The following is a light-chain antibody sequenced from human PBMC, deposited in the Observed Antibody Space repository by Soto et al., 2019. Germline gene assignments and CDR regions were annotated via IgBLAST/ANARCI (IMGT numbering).Light chain of an antibody. Sequence: DIVMTQSPLSLPVTPGEPASISCRSSQSLLHSNGYNYLDWYLQKPGQSPQLLIYLGSNRDSGVPDRFSGSGSGTDFTLKISRVEAEDVGVYYCMQALQTPYTFGQGTKLPIK. J-gene: IGKJ2*01. V-gene: IGKV2-28*01. CDR2: LGS. CDR3: MQALQTPYT. CDR1: QSLLHSNGYNY.